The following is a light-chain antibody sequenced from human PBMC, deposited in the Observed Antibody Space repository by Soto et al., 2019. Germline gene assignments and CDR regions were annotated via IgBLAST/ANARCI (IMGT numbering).Light chain of an antibody. CDR3: SSYTSSSTYV. Sequence: QSVLTQPPSVSGSPGQSVTISCTGNSSDVGSYNRVSWYQQPTGTAPNLMIYEVSNRPSGVPDRFSGSKSGNTASLTISGRQAEDEADYYCSSYTSSSTYVFGTGTKLTVL. CDR2: EVS. CDR1: SSDVGSYNR. V-gene: IGLV2-18*02. J-gene: IGLJ1*01.